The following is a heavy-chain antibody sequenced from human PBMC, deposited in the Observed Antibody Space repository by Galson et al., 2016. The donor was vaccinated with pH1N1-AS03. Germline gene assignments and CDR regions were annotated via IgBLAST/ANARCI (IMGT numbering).Heavy chain of an antibody. CDR1: GFTFSTLW. CDR2: IKHDGSEK. Sequence: LRLSCAASGFTFSTLWMTWVRQAPGKGLEWVANIKHDGSEKYYVDSVKGRFTISRDNAKNSLYLQMNSLRAEDTAVYYCARDSGYCRSTSCRGDAFDIWGQGTMVTVSS. V-gene: IGHV3-7*03. D-gene: IGHD2-2*01. J-gene: IGHJ3*02. CDR3: ARDSGYCRSTSCRGDAFDI.